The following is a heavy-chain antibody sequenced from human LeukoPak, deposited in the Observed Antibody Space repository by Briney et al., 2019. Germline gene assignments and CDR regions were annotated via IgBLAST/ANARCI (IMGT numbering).Heavy chain of an antibody. CDR3: AREPITSGGNDAFDI. D-gene: IGHD3-16*01. CDR1: GGSFSGYY. CDR2: INHSGST. Sequence: PSETLSLTCAVYGGSFSGYYWSWIRQPPGKGLEWIGEINHSGSTNYNPSLKSRVTISVDTSKNQFSLKLNSVTAADTAVFYCAREPITSGGNDAFDIWGQGTMVTVSS. J-gene: IGHJ3*02. V-gene: IGHV4-34*01.